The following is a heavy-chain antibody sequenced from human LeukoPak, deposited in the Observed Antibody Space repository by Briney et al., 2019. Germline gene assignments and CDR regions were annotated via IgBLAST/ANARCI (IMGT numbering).Heavy chain of an antibody. CDR3: AREAAAGASPYHHYYGMDV. CDR2: IDSDGSST. V-gene: IGHV3-74*01. CDR1: GFTFSRYW. D-gene: IGHD6-13*01. J-gene: IGHJ6*02. Sequence: GGSLRLSCAASGFTFSRYWMHWVRQAPGKGLVWVSRIDSDGSSTNYADSVKGRFTISRDNAKNTLYLQMNSLRAEDTAVYYCAREAAAGASPYHHYYGMDVWGQGTTVTVSS.